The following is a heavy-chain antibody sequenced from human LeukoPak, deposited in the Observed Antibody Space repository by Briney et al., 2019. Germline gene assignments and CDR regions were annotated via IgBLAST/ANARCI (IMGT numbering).Heavy chain of an antibody. V-gene: IGHV3-11*01. CDR2: ITYNGGAM. J-gene: IGHJ5*02. D-gene: IGHD3-16*01. Sequence: GGSLRLSCAASGFALSDFYMSWIRQAPGKGLEWVSYITYNGGAMYYADSLKGRFTISRDNAKNSLYLQMNSLRAEDTAVYYCARSHLEWGAWGQGTLVTVSS. CDR3: ARSHLEWGA. CDR1: GFALSDFY.